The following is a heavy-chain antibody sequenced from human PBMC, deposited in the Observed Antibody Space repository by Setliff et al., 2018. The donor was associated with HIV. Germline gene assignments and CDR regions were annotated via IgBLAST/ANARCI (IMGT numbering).Heavy chain of an antibody. V-gene: IGHV4-4*09. D-gene: IGHD2-21*01. Sequence: PSETLSLTCVVSDDSFSNYDWTWIRQSPGKALEWIGYISSSGTTNYNPSLRSRVTISMETSNTRFSLRLRSATAADTATYFCARLGRAIDDGGSSLRLDFWGQGMLVTVSS. CDR1: DDSFSNYD. CDR3: ARLGRAIDDGGSSLRLDF. J-gene: IGHJ4*02. CDR2: ISSSGTT.